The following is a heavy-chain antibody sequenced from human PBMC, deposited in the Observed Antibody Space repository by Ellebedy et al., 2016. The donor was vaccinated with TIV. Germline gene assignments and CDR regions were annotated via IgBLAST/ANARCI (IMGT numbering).Heavy chain of an antibody. CDR3: ARRGTGTTGPLMDY. J-gene: IGHJ4*02. Sequence: SETLSLXCTVSGGSISSSSYYWSWIRQPPGKGLEWIGSIYYSGSTYYNPSLKSRVTISVDTSKNQFSLKLSSVTAADTAVYYCARRGTGTTGPLMDYWGQGTLVTVSS. CDR1: GGSISSSSYY. D-gene: IGHD1-7*01. CDR2: IYYSGST. V-gene: IGHV4-39*01.